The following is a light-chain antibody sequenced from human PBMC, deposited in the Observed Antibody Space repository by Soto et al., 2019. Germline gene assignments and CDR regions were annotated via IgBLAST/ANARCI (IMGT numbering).Light chain of an antibody. CDR2: LNSDGSH. Sequence: QPVLTQSPSASASLGASVKLTCTLSSGHNTYAIAWHQQQPEKGPRYLMKLNSDGSHDKGDGISDRFSGSSSGAERYLTISSLQSDDEADYYCQTWGTGIQLFGGGTKLTVL. CDR3: QTWGTGIQL. CDR1: SGHNTYA. V-gene: IGLV4-69*01. J-gene: IGLJ2*01.